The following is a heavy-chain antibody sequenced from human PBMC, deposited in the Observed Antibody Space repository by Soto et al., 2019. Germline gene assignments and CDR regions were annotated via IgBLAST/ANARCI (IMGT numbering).Heavy chain of an antibody. CDR2: THYSGSV. V-gene: IGHV4-30-4*01. CDR1: GASISSGDDY. CDR3: GRHGNYDIGWFDP. D-gene: IGHD3-9*01. J-gene: IGHJ5*02. Sequence: QVQLQESGPGLVKPSQTLSLTCTVSGASISSGDDYWSWIRQPPGKGLEWIGYTHYSGSVNYNPSLKSRVTKSADASRSHVALILKSVTAADTAVYYCGRHGNYDIGWFDPWGQGILVTVSS.